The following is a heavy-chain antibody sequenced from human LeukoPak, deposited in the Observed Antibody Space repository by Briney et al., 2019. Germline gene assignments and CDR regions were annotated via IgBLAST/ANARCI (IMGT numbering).Heavy chain of an antibody. D-gene: IGHD3-10*01. CDR1: GGSISSYY. CDR3: ARAYCYGSGSYAFDI. CDR2: IYYSGST. J-gene: IGHJ3*02. V-gene: IGHV4-59*01. Sequence: SETLSLTCTVSGGSISSYYWSWIRQPPGKGLEWIGYIYYSGSTNYNPSLKSRVTISVDTSKSQFSLKLSSVTAADTAVYYCARAYCYGSGSYAFDIWGQGTMVTVSS.